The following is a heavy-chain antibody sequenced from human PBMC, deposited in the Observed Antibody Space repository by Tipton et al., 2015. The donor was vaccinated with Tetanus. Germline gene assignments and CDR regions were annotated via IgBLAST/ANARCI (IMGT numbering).Heavy chain of an antibody. J-gene: IGHJ4*02. CDR2: VYHNGRT. CDR1: GGSISSINW. D-gene: IGHD3-10*01. V-gene: IGHV4-4*02. CDR3: ASLPQVWFGDLFDY. Sequence: TLSLTCAVSGGSISSINWWSWVRQPPGKGLEWIGEVYHNGRTNYSPSLGSRVTISVDKSKNQFSLRLTSVTAADTAVYYCASLPQVWFGDLFDYWGQGVLVTVSS.